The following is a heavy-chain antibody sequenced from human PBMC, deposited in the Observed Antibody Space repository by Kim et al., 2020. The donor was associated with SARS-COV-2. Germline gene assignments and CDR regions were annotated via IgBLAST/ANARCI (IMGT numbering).Heavy chain of an antibody. D-gene: IGHD3-10*01. CDR2: INPSGGST. CDR1: GYTFTSYY. J-gene: IGHJ3*02. Sequence: ASVKVSCKASGYTFTSYYMHWVRQAPGQGLEWMGIINPSGGSTSYAQKFQGRVTMTRDTSTSTVYMELSSLRSEDTAVYYCARGRSRITMVRGVDAFDIWGQGTMVTVSS. V-gene: IGHV1-46*01. CDR3: ARGRSRITMVRGVDAFDI.